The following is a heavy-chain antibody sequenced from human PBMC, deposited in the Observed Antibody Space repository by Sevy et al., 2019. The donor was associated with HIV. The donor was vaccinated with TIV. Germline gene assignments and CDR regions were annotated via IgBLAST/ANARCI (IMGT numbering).Heavy chain of an antibody. CDR1: GDSISSGGYY. V-gene: IGHV4-31*03. CDR3: ARESQDTSGSFDY. J-gene: IGHJ4*02. D-gene: IGHD3-22*01. Sequence: SETLSFTCTVSGDSISSGGYYWTWIRQHPGKGLEWIGYIYYSGSTYYNPSLKSRVTISVDTSNNQFSLKLSSVTAADTAVYYCARESQDTSGSFDYWGQGTLVTVSS. CDR2: IYYSGST.